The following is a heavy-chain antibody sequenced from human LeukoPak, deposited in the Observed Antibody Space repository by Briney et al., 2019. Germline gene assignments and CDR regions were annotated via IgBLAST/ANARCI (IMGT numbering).Heavy chain of an antibody. CDR2: IWDDGSYE. CDR1: GFSFSNHG. Sequence: PGRALRLSCVASGFSFSNHGMHWVRQAPGRGLEWVAVIWDDGSYEHYTDSVKGRFTISRDNSKNTLFLQLSSLRPEDTAVYYCAKPTWGSGSFLIDFWGQGTLVTVSS. CDR3: AKPTWGSGSFLIDF. D-gene: IGHD1-26*01. V-gene: IGHV3-33*03. J-gene: IGHJ4*02.